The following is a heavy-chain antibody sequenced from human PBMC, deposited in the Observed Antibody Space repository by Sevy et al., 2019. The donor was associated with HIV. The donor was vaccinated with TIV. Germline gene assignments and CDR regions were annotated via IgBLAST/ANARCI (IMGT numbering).Heavy chain of an antibody. CDR3: ARDVKVGYYYDSSGRLDYYYYGMDV. Sequence: GGSLRLSCAASGFTFSSYAMHWVRQAPGKGLEWVAVISYDGSNKYYADSVKGRFTISRDNSKNTLYLQMNSLRAEDTVVYYRARDVKVGYYYDSSGRLDYYYYGMDVWGQGTTVTVSS. CDR1: GFTFSSYA. V-gene: IGHV3-30-3*01. CDR2: ISYDGSNK. J-gene: IGHJ6*02. D-gene: IGHD3-22*01.